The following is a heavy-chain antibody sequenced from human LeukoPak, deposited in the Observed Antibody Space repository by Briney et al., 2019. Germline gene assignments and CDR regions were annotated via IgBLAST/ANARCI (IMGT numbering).Heavy chain of an antibody. D-gene: IGHD3-10*01. CDR2: IWYDGSNK. Sequence: PGGSLRLSCAASGFTFSSYGMHWVRQAPGKGLEWVAVIWYDGSNKYYADSVKGRFTISRDNSKNTLYLQMNSLRAEDTAVYYCARGFGEHYTMDVWGQGTTVTVSS. CDR1: GFTFSSYG. CDR3: ARGFGEHYTMDV. V-gene: IGHV3-33*01. J-gene: IGHJ6*02.